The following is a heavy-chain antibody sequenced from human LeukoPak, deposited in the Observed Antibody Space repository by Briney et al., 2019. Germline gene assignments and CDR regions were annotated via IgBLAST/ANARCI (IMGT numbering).Heavy chain of an antibody. CDR1: GFTFSSYS. D-gene: IGHD6-13*01. J-gene: IGHJ6*03. CDR2: ISSSSTI. Sequence: GGSLRLSCAASGFTFSSYSMNWVRQAPGKGLEWVSYISSSSTIYYADSVKGRFTISRDNAKNSLYLQMNSLRAEDTALYYCARGGYSSSSNYYYYYMDVWGKGTTVTVSS. CDR3: ARGGYSSSSNYYYYYMDV. V-gene: IGHV3-48*01.